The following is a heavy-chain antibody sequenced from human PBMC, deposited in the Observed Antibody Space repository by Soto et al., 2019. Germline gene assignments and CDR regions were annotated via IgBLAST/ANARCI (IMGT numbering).Heavy chain of an antibody. Sequence: SQTLSLTCTVSGDSISRYYWSWIRQPPGKGLEWIGYIYYSGSTNYNPSLKSRVTISVDTSKNQFSLKLSSVTAADTAVYCCARGRVAYYYGMDVWGQGTTVTVSS. CDR2: IYYSGST. J-gene: IGHJ6*02. V-gene: IGHV4-59*01. D-gene: IGHD3-10*01. CDR1: GDSISRYY. CDR3: ARGRVAYYYGMDV.